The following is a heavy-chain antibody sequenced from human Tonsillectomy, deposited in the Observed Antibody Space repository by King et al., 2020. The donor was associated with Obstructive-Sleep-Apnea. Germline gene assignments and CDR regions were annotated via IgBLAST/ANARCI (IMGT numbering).Heavy chain of an antibody. Sequence: QVQLVESGGGVVQPGRSLRLSCAASGSTFSSYAMHWVRQAPGKGLEWVAVISDDGNTKYYADSAKGRFTISRDNSKNALYLQMNSLRAEDTAVYYCATSGSGWYRPPGDYWGQGTLVTVSS. CDR2: ISDDGNTK. CDR3: ATSGSGWYRPPGDY. CDR1: GSTFSSYA. V-gene: IGHV3-30*03. J-gene: IGHJ4*02. D-gene: IGHD6-19*01.